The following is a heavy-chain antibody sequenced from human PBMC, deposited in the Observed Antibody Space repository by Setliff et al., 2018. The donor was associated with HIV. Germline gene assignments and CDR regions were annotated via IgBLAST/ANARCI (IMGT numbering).Heavy chain of an antibody. CDR2: IIPFIDAT. Sequence: SVKVSCKASGGTFRSYSINWVRQAPGQGLEWMGTIIPFIDATHYAQSFQGRLTITADTSIDTAYMELSSLRSEDTAVYYCAIGYSHGPNYWGQGTLVTVSS. J-gene: IGHJ4*02. V-gene: IGHV1-69*08. CDR1: GGTFRSYS. CDR3: AIGYSHGPNY. D-gene: IGHD5-12*01.